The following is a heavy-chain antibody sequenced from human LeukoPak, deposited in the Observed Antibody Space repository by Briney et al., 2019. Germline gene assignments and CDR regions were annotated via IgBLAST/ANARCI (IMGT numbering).Heavy chain of an antibody. J-gene: IGHJ4*02. D-gene: IGHD1-26*01. Sequence: SETLSLTCTVSGGSISSYYWSWIRQPPGKGLEWIGYIYYSGSTNYNPSLKSRVTISVDTSKNQFSLKLSSVTAADTAVYYCASTGGVGATSDYWGQGTLVTVSS. CDR2: IYYSGST. CDR3: ASTGGVGATSDY. V-gene: IGHV4-59*12. CDR1: GGSISSYY.